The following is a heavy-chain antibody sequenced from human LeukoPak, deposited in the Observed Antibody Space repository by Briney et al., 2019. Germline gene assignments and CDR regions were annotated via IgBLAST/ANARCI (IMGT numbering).Heavy chain of an antibody. Sequence: SETLSLTCTVSGGSISSYYWSWIGQPAGKGLEWIGSMYTSGSTNYNPSLKSRVTMSVDTSKNQFSLKLSSVTAADTAVYYCAREEIVVVPAATNYYYYGMDVWGQGTTVTVSS. V-gene: IGHV4-4*07. CDR3: AREEIVVVPAATNYYYYGMDV. D-gene: IGHD2-2*01. CDR2: MYTSGST. CDR1: GGSISSYY. J-gene: IGHJ6*02.